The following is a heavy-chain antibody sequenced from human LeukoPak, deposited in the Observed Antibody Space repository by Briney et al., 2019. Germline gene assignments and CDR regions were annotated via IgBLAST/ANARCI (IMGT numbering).Heavy chain of an antibody. Sequence: SVKVSCKASGGTFISYSISWVRQAPGQGLEWMGRIIPILDITDYAQKFQGRVTISADKSTNTADMELSSLSSEDTAVYYCARGYCISTTCYNDFDYWGQGTLVTVSS. J-gene: IGHJ4*02. CDR3: ARGYCISTTCYNDFDY. CDR1: GGTFISYS. V-gene: IGHV1-69*02. D-gene: IGHD2-2*02. CDR2: IIPILDIT.